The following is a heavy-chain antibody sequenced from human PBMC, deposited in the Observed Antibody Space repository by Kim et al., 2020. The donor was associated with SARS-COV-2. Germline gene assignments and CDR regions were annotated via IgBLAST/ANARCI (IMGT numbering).Heavy chain of an antibody. CDR2: ISWNSGSI. V-gene: IGHV3-9*01. CDR3: AKTRSYQLLWGPDAFDI. CDR1: GFTFDDYA. D-gene: IGHD2-2*01. J-gene: IGHJ3*02. Sequence: GGSLRLSCAGSGFTFDDYAMHWVRQAPGKGLEWVSGISWNSGSIGYADSVKGRFTISRDNAKNSLYLQMNSLRAEDTALYYCAKTRSYQLLWGPDAFDIWSQGTMVTVSS.